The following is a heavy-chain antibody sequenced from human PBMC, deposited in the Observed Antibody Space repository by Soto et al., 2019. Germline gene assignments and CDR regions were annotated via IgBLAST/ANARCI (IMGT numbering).Heavy chain of an antibody. CDR2: IYPGDSDT. J-gene: IGHJ4*02. Sequence: GESLKVSCKGSGYSFTSSWIGWVRQMPGKGLEWMGIIYPGDSDTRYSPSFQGQVTISADKSISTASLQWSSLKASDTAMYYCARRHYYDSSGYSDYWGQGTLVTVSS. V-gene: IGHV5-51*01. CDR3: ARRHYYDSSGYSDY. CDR1: GYSFTSSW. D-gene: IGHD3-22*01.